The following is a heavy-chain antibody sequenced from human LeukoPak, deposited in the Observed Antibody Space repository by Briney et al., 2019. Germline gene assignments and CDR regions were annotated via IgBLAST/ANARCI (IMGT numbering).Heavy chain of an antibody. D-gene: IGHD2-2*01. CDR2: IYYSGST. V-gene: IGHV4-59*01. CDR1: GGSISSYY. J-gene: IGHJ3*02. Sequence: PSETLSLTCTVSGGSISSYYWSWIRQPPGKGLEWIGYIYYSGSTNYNPSLKSRISISVDTSKNQFSLKLSSVTAADTAVYYCARDNRDIVVVPAAMDAFDIWGQGTMVTVSS. CDR3: ARDNRDIVVVPAAMDAFDI.